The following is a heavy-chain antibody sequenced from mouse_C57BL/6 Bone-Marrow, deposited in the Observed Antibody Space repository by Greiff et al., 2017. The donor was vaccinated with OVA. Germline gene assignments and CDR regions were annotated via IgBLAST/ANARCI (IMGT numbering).Heavy chain of an antibody. CDR2: ISSGGSYP. D-gene: IGHD1-1*01. CDR3: ARHHYYGSSYVGWFAY. CDR1: GFTFSSYG. Sequence: DVQLVESGGDLVKPGGSLKLSCAASGFTFSSYGMSWVRQTPDKRLEWVATISSGGSYPYYPDSVKGRFTISRDNAKNTLYLQMSSLKSEDTAMYYCARHHYYGSSYVGWFAYWGQGTLVTVSA. V-gene: IGHV5-6*01. J-gene: IGHJ3*01.